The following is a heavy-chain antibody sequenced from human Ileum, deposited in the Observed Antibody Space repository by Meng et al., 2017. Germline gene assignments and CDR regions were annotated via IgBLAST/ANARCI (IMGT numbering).Heavy chain of an antibody. CDR1: GFIFRSHP. CDR2: VSSDGTKE. V-gene: IGHV3-30*04. CDR3: VRDGDRDHWAFDW. J-gene: IGHJ4*02. Sequence: QVQVVEAGGGVVQPGRSLRLFCAASGFIFRSHPMHWVRQTPGKGLEWVATVSSDGTKEFYSEFVKGRFTISRDNSKSTLYLQMNSLRVEDTAEYYCVRDGDRDHWAFDWWGQGTLVTVSS. D-gene: IGHD3-10*01.